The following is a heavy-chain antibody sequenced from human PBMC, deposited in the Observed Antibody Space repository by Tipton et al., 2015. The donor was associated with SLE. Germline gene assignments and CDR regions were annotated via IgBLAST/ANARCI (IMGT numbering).Heavy chain of an antibody. CDR2: VYHSGSSYYNPSSGTT. V-gene: IGHV4-59*12. D-gene: IGHD4-11*01. CDR3: ARGDGTTDY. J-gene: IGHJ4*02. Sequence: TLSLTCTVPGGSISSYYWSWIRQAPGKGLEWIGDVYHSGSSYYNPSSGTTNYNPSLESRVTISLDTSKNQFSLRLTSVTAADTAVYYCARGDGTTDYWGQGTLVTVSS. CDR1: GGSISSYY.